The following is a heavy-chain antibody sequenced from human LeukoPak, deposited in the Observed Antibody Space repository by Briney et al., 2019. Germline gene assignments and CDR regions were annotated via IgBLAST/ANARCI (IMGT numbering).Heavy chain of an antibody. CDR1: GFTFSSYS. CDR2: ISSSSSSYI. D-gene: IGHD5-12*01. J-gene: IGHJ3*02. Sequence: PGGSLRLSCAASGFTFSSYSMNWVRQAPGKGLEWVSSISSSSSSYIYYADSVKGRFTISRDNAKNSLYLQMNSLRAEDTAVYYCARDPTDGYNSNDAFDIWGQGTMVTVSS. CDR3: ARDPTDGYNSNDAFDI. V-gene: IGHV3-21*01.